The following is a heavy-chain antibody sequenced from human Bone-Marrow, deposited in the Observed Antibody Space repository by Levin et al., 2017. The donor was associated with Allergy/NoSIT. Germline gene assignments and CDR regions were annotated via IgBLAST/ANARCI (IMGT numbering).Heavy chain of an antibody. CDR3: VHSRGFMGSGGSCCLDAFDI. Sequence: SGPTLVKPTQTLTLTCTFSGFSLSTSGVGVGWIRQPPGKAPEWLALHYWDDDKRYSPSLKRRLTITKDTSKNQVVLIMTNMDPVDTATYYCVHSRGFMGSGGSCCLDAFDIWGQGSMVTVSS. J-gene: IGHJ3*02. D-gene: IGHD2-15*01. CDR2: HYWDDDK. CDR1: GFSLSTSGVG. V-gene: IGHV2-5*02.